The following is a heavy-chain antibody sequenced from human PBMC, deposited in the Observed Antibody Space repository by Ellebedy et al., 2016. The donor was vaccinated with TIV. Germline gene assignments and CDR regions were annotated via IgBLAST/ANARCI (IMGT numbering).Heavy chain of an antibody. CDR2: ISSDGRRT. J-gene: IGHJ4*02. CDR3: ARDAMIWIFDS. CDR1: GLTFSTSG. V-gene: IGHV3-30*03. D-gene: IGHD3-22*01. Sequence: GESLKISCAASGLTFSTSGIHWVRQTPGKGLEWVAVISSDGRRTYYADSVKGRFTISRDKAKKSVYLQMDSLRVEDTAIYYCARDAMIWIFDSWGQGTLVTVSS.